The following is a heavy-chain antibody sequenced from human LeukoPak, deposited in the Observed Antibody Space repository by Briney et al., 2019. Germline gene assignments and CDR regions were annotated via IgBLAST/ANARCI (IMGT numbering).Heavy chain of an antibody. CDR3: ARHYPLRLWFGDSGFDP. V-gene: IGHV5-51*01. CDR2: IYPGDSDT. J-gene: IGHJ5*02. D-gene: IGHD3-10*01. Sequence: GESLKISCKGSGYSFTSYWIGWVRQLPGKGLEWMGIIYPGDSDTRYRPSFQAQVPISADKSISTAYLQWSSLKASDTAMYYCARHYPLRLWFGDSGFDPWGQGTLVTVSS. CDR1: GYSFTSYW.